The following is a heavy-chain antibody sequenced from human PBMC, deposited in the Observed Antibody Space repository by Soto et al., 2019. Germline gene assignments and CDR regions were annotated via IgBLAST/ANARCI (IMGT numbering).Heavy chain of an antibody. V-gene: IGHV4-61*08. CDR2: IYYSGST. J-gene: IGHJ4*02. CDR3: ASRYGSCFYY. CDR1: GDSISSGDYY. D-gene: IGHD5-18*01. Sequence: PSETQSLTCTVSGDSISSGDYYWSWIRQPPGKGLEWIGYIYYSGSTNYNPSLKSRVTISVDTSKNQFSLKLSSVTAADTAVYYCASRYGSCFYYLGQGTLVTVAS.